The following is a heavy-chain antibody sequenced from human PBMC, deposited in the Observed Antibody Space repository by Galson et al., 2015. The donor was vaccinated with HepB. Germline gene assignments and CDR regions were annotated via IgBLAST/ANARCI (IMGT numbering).Heavy chain of an antibody. D-gene: IGHD1-14*01. CDR1: GDSVSGFY. Sequence: SETLSLTCSVSGDSVSGFYWSWIRQRPEKGLEWIGYIYSDGSTNSSPSLKSRVPILLDTSRNLLSLKMMSVTTEDTGVYYCARAPPLKVGRHTFPYYAMDIWSPGTTVSVSS. CDR2: IYSDGST. V-gene: IGHV4-59*02. CDR3: ARAPPLKVGRHTFPYYAMDI. J-gene: IGHJ6*02.